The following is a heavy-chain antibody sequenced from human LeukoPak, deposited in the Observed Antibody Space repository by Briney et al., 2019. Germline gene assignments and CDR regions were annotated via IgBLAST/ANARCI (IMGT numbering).Heavy chain of an antibody. CDR3: ARDSVGQYYDILTGYYLAYYYFDY. Sequence: GASVRVSCKASGGIFNTYAISWVRQAPGQGLEWMGWISAYNGNTNYAQKLQGRVTMTTDTSTSTAYMELRSLRSDDAAVYYCARDSVGQYYDILTGYYLAYYYFDYWGQGTLATVSS. J-gene: IGHJ4*02. CDR1: GGIFNTYA. CDR2: ISAYNGNT. V-gene: IGHV1-18*01. D-gene: IGHD3-9*01.